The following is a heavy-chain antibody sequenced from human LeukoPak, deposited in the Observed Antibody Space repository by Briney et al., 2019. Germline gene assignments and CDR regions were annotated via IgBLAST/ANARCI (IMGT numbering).Heavy chain of an antibody. D-gene: IGHD1-26*01. CDR2: IYESGST. Sequence: SETLSLTCAVSGYSISSGHYWGWIRQPPGKGLEWIGIIYESGSTYYNPSLKSRVTISVDTSKNQFSLKLSSVTATDTAVYYCARAGGGTYSFDYWGQGTLVAVSS. CDR3: ARAGGGTYSFDY. J-gene: IGHJ4*02. V-gene: IGHV4-38-2*01. CDR1: GYSISSGHY.